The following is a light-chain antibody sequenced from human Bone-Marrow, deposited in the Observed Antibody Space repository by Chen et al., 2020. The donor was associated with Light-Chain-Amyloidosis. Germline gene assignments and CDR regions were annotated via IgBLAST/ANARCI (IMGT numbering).Light chain of an antibody. CDR1: HHIENY. J-gene: IGKJ4*02. V-gene: IGKV1-39*01. CDR2: LAS. CDR3: QQSYSLPLT. Sequence: DIRMTQSPSSLSSSVGDKITISCRTSHHIENYLNWYQQKPGTAPKLLIFLASRLQSGVPPRFSGRGSGTSFTLTIDNLQPEDFATYYCQQSYSLPLTFGGGTKV.